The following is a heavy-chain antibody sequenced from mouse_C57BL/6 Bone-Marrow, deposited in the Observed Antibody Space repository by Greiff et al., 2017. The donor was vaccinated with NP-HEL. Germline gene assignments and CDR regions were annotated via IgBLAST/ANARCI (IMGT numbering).Heavy chain of an antibody. CDR2: IYPSDSET. CDR3: AIYYGNSYYAMDY. V-gene: IGHV1-61*01. D-gene: IGHD2-1*01. Sequence: QVQLQQPGAELVRPGSSVKLSCKASGYTFTSYWMDWVKQRPGQGLEWIGNIYPSDSETHYTHTFQDKATLTVDKSSSPAYLQLSSLTSEDSAVYYCAIYYGNSYYAMDYWGQGTSVTVSS. CDR1: GYTFTSYW. J-gene: IGHJ4*01.